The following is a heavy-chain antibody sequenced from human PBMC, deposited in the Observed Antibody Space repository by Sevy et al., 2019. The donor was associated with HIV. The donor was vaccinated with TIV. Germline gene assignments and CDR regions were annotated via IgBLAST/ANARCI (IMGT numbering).Heavy chain of an antibody. CDR3: ARPRANYVDHYFFYAMDV. V-gene: IGHV3-30-3*01. Sequence: GGSLRLSCAASGFAFSNYSAMHWVRQAPGKGLEWVALISYDGSDKYYEDSVKGRFTISRDNFKNTLFLQMNSLTTEDTAVYYCARPRANYVDHYFFYAMDVWGQGTTVTVSS. J-gene: IGHJ6*02. D-gene: IGHD4-17*01. CDR2: ISYDGSDK. CDR1: GFAFSNYS.